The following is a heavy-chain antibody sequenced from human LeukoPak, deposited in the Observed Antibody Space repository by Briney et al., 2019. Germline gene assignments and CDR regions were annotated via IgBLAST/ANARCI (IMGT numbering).Heavy chain of an antibody. J-gene: IGHJ4*02. V-gene: IGHV4-39*01. CDR1: GGSISTTSYY. CDR2: IYYSGST. CDR3: ARKLYVAGLDS. D-gene: IGHD2/OR15-2a*01. Sequence: SETLSLTCSVSGGSISTTSYYWGWIRQPPGKGLEWIGNIYYSGSTYYNPSLKSRVTISVDMSKNQFSLKLTSVTAADTAIYYCARKLYVAGLDSWGQGTLVTVSS.